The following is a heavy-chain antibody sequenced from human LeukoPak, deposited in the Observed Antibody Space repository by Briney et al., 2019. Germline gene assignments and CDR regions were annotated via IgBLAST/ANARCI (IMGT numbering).Heavy chain of an antibody. CDR3: TGHDYYDSSGYWPFDY. CDR2: IKSKTDGGTT. CDR1: GXTFSNAW. Sequence: PGGSLRLSWAASGXTFSNAWMSWVRQAPGKGLEWVARIKSKTDGGTTDYAAPVKGRFTISRDDSKNTLYLQMNSLKTEDTAVYYCTGHDYYDSSGYWPFDYWGQGTLVTVSS. D-gene: IGHD3-22*01. V-gene: IGHV3-15*01. J-gene: IGHJ4*02.